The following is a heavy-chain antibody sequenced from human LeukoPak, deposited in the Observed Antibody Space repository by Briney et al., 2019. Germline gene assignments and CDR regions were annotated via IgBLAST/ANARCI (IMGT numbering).Heavy chain of an antibody. J-gene: IGHJ4*02. V-gene: IGHV3-30-3*01. D-gene: IGHD6-13*01. Sequence: GGSLRLSCAASGFTFSSYAMSWVRQAPGKGLEWVAVISYDGSNKYYADSVKGRFTISRDNSKNTLYLQMNSLRAEDTAVYYCARGPLGPAAGPFDYWGQGTLVTVSS. CDR3: ARGPLGPAAGPFDY. CDR1: GFTFSSYA. CDR2: ISYDGSNK.